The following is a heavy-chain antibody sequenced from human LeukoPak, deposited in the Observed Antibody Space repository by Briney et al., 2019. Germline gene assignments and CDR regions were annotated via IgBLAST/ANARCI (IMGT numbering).Heavy chain of an antibody. D-gene: IGHD2-2*01. CDR1: GFTFDDYS. CDR3: AKSLSRYCSSTSCFGGFDY. J-gene: IGHJ4*02. Sequence: PGRSLRLSCAASGFTFDDYSMHWVRQAPGKGLEWVSGISWNSGSIGYADSVKGRFTISSDNAKNSLYLQMNSLRAEDMALYYCAKSLSRYCSSTSCFGGFDYWGQGTLVTVSS. V-gene: IGHV3-9*03. CDR2: ISWNSGSI.